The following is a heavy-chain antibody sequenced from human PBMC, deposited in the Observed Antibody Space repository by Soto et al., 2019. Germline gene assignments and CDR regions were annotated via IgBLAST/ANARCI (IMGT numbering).Heavy chain of an antibody. CDR1: GGSISSGGYY. Sequence: PSETLSLTFAVSGGSISSGGYYWSWIRQPRGKGLEWLGYIYHSGSTYYSPSLKSRVTISVDRSKNQFSLKMSSVTAADTSVYYSAGKNRYCSSTSGPPGWVEPGSQGTLVTVSS. CDR2: IYHSGST. J-gene: IGHJ5*02. CDR3: AGKNRYCSSTSGPPGWVEP. V-gene: IGHV4-30-2*01. D-gene: IGHD2-2*01.